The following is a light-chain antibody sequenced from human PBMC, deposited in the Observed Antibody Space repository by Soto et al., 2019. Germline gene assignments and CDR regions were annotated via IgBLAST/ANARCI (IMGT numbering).Light chain of an antibody. CDR1: QDISNF. CDR2: DAS. V-gene: IGKV1-33*01. Sequence: DLQMTQSPSSLSASVGDRVTITCQASQDISNFLNWYQHKPGKSPKLLINDASNLETGVPSRFSGSGSSTDFTFTINSLLPEDVATYYCQQYDSLPLSFGPGTKVELK. J-gene: IGKJ3*01. CDR3: QQYDSLPLS.